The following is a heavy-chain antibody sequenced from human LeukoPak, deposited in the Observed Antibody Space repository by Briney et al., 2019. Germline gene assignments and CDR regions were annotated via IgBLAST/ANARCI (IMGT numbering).Heavy chain of an antibody. CDR1: GGSFSGYY. CDR3: VRGPKSRSGYSSSWYGPYNWFDP. Sequence: SETLSLTCAVYGGSFSGYYWSWIRQPPGKGLEWIGEINHSGSTNYNPSLKSRVTISVDTSKNQFSLKLSSVPAADTAVYYCVRGPKSRSGYSSSWYGPYNWFDPWGQGTLVTVSS. J-gene: IGHJ5*02. V-gene: IGHV4-34*01. D-gene: IGHD6-13*01. CDR2: INHSGST.